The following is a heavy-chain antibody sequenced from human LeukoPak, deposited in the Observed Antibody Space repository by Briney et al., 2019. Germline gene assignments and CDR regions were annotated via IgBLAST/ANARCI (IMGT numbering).Heavy chain of an antibody. CDR3: AKDLDTAMVTRYFDL. CDR1: GFTFDDYA. D-gene: IGHD5-18*01. V-gene: IGHV3-9*01. J-gene: IGHJ2*01. Sequence: PGGSLRLSCAASGFTFDDYAMHWARQAPGKGLEWVSGTSWNSGSIGYADSVKGRFTISRDNAKNSLYLQMNSLRAEDTALYYCAKDLDTAMVTRYFDLWGRGTLVTVSS. CDR2: TSWNSGSI.